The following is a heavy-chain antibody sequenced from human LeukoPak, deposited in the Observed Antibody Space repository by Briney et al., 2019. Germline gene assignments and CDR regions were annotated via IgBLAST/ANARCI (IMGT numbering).Heavy chain of an antibody. CDR3: ASDSSSSPAYYHYYMDA. CDR1: GFTFSSYT. J-gene: IGHJ6*03. D-gene: IGHD6-13*01. Sequence: TGGSLRLSCAASGFTFSSYTMNWVRQAPGKGLEWVSSITTTSSYIYYADSVKGRFTISRDNAKSSLFLQMNSLRAEDTGVYYCASDSSSSPAYYHYYMDAWGKGTTVTVSS. CDR2: ITTTSSYI. V-gene: IGHV3-21*01.